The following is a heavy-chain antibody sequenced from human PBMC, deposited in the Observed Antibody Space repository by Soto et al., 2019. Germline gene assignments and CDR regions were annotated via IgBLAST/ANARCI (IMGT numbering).Heavy chain of an antibody. D-gene: IGHD3-16*01. J-gene: IGHJ6*02. CDR2: ISPYTGNT. CDR3: VMVDNYVTPTPQDV. CDR1: GYIFVNYG. Sequence: QVQLVQSGDEVKKPGASVKVSCKASGYIFVNYGIAWVRQAPGQGLEWMGWISPYTGNTHSATKIQGSLTMTTDTSTSTAYMDLGSLTSDDTAVYYCVMVDNYVTPTPQDVWGQGTTVTVYS. V-gene: IGHV1-18*01.